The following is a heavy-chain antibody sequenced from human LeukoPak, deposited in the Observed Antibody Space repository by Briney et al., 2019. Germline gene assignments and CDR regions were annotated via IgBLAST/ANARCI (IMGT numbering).Heavy chain of an antibody. J-gene: IGHJ3*02. CDR3: ARGGYFHGFDI. D-gene: IGHD5-12*01. V-gene: IGHV3-74*01. CDR2: VDIDGTDT. Sequence: PGGSLRLSCGASGFTFNSYWFHWVRQAPEKGLVWVSRVDIDGTDTIYADSVKGRFAISRDNAKNTLYLQMDSLRAEDTAVYYCARGGYFHGFDIWGQGTMVTVSS. CDR1: GFTFNSYW.